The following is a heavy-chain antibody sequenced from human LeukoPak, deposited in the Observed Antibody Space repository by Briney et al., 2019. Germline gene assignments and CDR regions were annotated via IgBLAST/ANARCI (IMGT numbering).Heavy chain of an antibody. Sequence: GGSLRLSCVASAFTFSSYSMNWVRQAPGKGLEWVSSISSSGSYIYYADSVKGRFTISRDNAKKSLYLQMNSLRAEDTAVYYCAELGITMIGGVWGKGTTVTISS. D-gene: IGHD3-10*02. CDR2: ISSSGSYI. J-gene: IGHJ6*04. CDR3: AELGITMIGGV. V-gene: IGHV3-21*01. CDR1: AFTFSSYS.